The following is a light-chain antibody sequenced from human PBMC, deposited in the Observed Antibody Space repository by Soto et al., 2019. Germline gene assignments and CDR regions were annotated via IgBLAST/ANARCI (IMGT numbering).Light chain of an antibody. J-gene: IGKJ3*01. CDR3: KQSYSTPRT. CDR1: QTIRNY. V-gene: IGKV1-39*01. CDR2: AAS. Sequence: DIQMTQSPSSLSASVGDRVTITCRASQTIRNYLNWYQQIPGNAPELLLYAASSLLSGVPSSFSGSASGTDFTLPISSLQPEDFAAYYCKQSYSTPRTVSPGTKVDSK.